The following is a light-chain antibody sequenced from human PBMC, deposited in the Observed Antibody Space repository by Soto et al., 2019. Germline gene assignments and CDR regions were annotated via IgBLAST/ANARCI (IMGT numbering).Light chain of an antibody. CDR3: QQFNSSPLP. Sequence: DIQLTQSPSFLSSSVGDRLTITCRASQGIRSSLAWYQQKPGKAPNLLIYTVSTLQSGVPSRFSGSRSGTEFTLTISSLQPEDFATYYCQQFNSSPLPFGGGTKVEI. J-gene: IGKJ4*01. V-gene: IGKV1-9*01. CDR1: QGIRSS. CDR2: TVS.